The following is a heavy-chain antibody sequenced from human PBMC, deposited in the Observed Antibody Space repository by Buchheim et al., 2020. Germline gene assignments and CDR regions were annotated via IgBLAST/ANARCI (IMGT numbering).Heavy chain of an antibody. Sequence: EVQLAESGGGLVQPGGSLRLSCAASGFPFSNDEMNWVRQAPGKGLEWVGRIKSKTDGGTTDYAAPVKGRFTISRDDSKNTLYLQMNSLKTEDTAVYYCTTVVGPAAMYYYYYYGMDVWGQGTT. CDR1: GFPFSNDE. CDR2: IKSKTDGGTT. D-gene: IGHD2-2*01. CDR3: TTVVGPAAMYYYYYYGMDV. V-gene: IGHV3-15*01. J-gene: IGHJ6*02.